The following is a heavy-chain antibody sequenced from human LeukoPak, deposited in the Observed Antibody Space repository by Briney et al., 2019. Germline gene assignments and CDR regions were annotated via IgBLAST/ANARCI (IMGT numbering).Heavy chain of an antibody. CDR2: INSDGSST. CDR3: AKGRMYSSSWSDY. V-gene: IGHV3-74*01. D-gene: IGHD6-13*01. J-gene: IGHJ4*02. CDR1: GFTFSSYA. Sequence: GGSLRLSCAASGFTFSSYAMSWVRQAPGKGLEWVSRINSDGSSTSYADSVKGRFTISRDNAKNTLYLQMNSLRAEDTAVYYCAKGRMYSSSWSDYWGQRTLVTVSS.